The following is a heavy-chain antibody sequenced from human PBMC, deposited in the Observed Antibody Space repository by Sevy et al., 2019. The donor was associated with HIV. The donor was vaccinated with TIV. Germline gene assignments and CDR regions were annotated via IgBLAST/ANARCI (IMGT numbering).Heavy chain of an antibody. CDR2: FSGSGGST. CDR1: GFTFSSYA. V-gene: IGHV3-23*01. Sequence: GALRLSCAASGFTFSSYAMSWVRQAPGKGLEWVSAFSGSGGSTYYADSVKGRFTISRDNSKNTLYLQMNSLRAEDTAVYYCAKWYLGLNYFDYWGQGTLVTVSS. CDR3: AKWYLGLNYFDY. D-gene: IGHD6-13*01. J-gene: IGHJ4*02.